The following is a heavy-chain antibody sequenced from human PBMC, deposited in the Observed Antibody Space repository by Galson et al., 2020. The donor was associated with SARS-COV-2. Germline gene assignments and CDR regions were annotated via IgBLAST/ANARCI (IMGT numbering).Heavy chain of an antibody. Sequence: SETLSLTCTVSGGSISSYYWSWIRQPPGKGLEWIGYIYYSGSTNYNPSLKSRVTISVDTSKNQFSLKLSSVTAADTAVYYCARVPTYPSTYCTNGVCPLGWYFDLWGRGTLVTVSS. J-gene: IGHJ2*01. CDR1: GGSISSYY. V-gene: IGHV4-59*01. D-gene: IGHD2-8*01. CDR3: ARVPTYPSTYCTNGVCPLGWYFDL. CDR2: IYYSGST.